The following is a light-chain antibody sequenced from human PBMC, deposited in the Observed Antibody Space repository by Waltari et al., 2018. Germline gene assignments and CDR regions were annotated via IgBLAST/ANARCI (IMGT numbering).Light chain of an antibody. CDR3: QQRSNSFA. CDR2: DAS. V-gene: IGKV3-11*01. CDR1: QSVSRY. J-gene: IGKJ3*01. Sequence: EIVLTQSPATLSLSPGARVTLSCRASQSVSRYLAWYQQKPGQAPRLLIYDASTRATGVPARFSGSGSVTDFTLTISSLEPEDFAVYYCQQRSNSFAFGPGTRVDIK.